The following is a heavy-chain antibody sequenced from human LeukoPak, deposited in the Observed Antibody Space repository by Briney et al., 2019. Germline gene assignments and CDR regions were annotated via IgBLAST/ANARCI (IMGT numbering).Heavy chain of an antibody. CDR3: AKGEYSRTSYYHYYMDV. Sequence: PSETLSLTCTVSGVSISSHDWSWIRQSPGKGLERIGYSHYSGDTSYNPSLKNRVTISLDTSKNQFSLRLTSVTAADTAVYFCAKGEYSRTSYYHYYMDVWGKGTTVTVSS. V-gene: IGHV4-59*11. CDR2: SHYSGDT. J-gene: IGHJ6*03. D-gene: IGHD6-6*01. CDR1: GVSISSHD.